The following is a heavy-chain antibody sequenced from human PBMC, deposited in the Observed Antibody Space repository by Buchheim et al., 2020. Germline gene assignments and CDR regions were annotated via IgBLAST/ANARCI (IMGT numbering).Heavy chain of an antibody. CDR1: GFTFNRHW. Sequence: EVQLVESGGGLVQPGGSLRLSCAASGFTFNRHWMSWARQAPGRGLEWVASIKQDGSEKYFLDSVKGRFTISRDNAKNSLYLQMNSLRVEDTAVYYCARVDGYYDSSGYYFSGHYYGMDVWGQGTT. V-gene: IGHV3-7*01. CDR2: IKQDGSEK. CDR3: ARVDGYYDSSGYYFSGHYYGMDV. J-gene: IGHJ6*02. D-gene: IGHD3-22*01.